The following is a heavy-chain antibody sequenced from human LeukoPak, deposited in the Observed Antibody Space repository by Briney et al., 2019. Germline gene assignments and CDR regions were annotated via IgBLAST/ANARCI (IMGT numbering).Heavy chain of an antibody. Sequence: PGGSLRLSCAASGFTFGSYAISWVRQAPGKGLEWVSAISGSGGSTYYADSVKGRFTISRDNSKNTLYLQMNSLRAEDTAVYYYTKNPRIAARTNYYFDYWGQGTLVTVSS. J-gene: IGHJ4*02. D-gene: IGHD6-6*01. CDR1: GFTFGSYA. CDR3: TKNPRIAARTNYYFDY. CDR2: ISGSGGST. V-gene: IGHV3-23*01.